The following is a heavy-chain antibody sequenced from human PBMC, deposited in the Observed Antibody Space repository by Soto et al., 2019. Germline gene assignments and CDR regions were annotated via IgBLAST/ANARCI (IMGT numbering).Heavy chain of an antibody. V-gene: IGHV4-59*12. CDR1: GGSISSYY. Sequence: PSETLSLTCTVSGGSISSYYWSWIRQPPGKGLEWIGYIYYSGSTNYNPSLKSRVTISVDTSKNQFSLKLSSVTAADTAVYYCARDRAPLDYDFWSGYYDYYYHGMDVWGQGTTVTVSS. D-gene: IGHD3-3*01. CDR2: IYYSGST. CDR3: ARDRAPLDYDFWSGYYDYYYHGMDV. J-gene: IGHJ6*02.